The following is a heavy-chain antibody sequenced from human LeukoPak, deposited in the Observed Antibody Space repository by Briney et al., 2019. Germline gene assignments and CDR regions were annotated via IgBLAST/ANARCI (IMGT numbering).Heavy chain of an antibody. CDR3: AIEQWELKN. CDR2: ISGSDGTT. D-gene: IGHD1-26*01. J-gene: IGHJ4*02. Sequence: PGGSLRLSCAASGFTFYNSGMGWVRQAPGKGLEWVSAISGSDGTTYYADSVKGRFTIGRDQSKNSLYLQMDSRRAEHSVLLYCAIEQWELKNWGQGTLVTVSS. V-gene: IGHV3-23*01. CDR1: GFTFYNSG.